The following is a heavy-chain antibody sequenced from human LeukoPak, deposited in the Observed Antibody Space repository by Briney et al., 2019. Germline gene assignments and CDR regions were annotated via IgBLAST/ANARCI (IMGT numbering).Heavy chain of an antibody. D-gene: IGHD3-10*01. J-gene: IGHJ4*02. V-gene: IGHV3-7*01. CDR3: ARDPYGSGSYYNDY. CDR2: IKQDGSEK. CDR1: GFTFSKYW. Sequence: GGSLRLSCAASGFTFSKYWMSWVRQAPGKGLEWVANIKQDGSEKYYVDSVKGRFTISRDNAKNSLYLQMNSLRAEDTAVYYCARDPYGSGSYYNDYWGQGTLVTVSS.